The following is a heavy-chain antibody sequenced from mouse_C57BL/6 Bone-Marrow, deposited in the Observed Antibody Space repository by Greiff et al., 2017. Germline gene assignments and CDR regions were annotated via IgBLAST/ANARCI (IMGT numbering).Heavy chain of an antibody. J-gene: IGHJ2*01. CDR3: ARSQLGNYFDY. D-gene: IGHD4-1*02. CDR2: IDPSDSYT. V-gene: IGHV1-69*01. CDR1: GYTFTSYW. Sequence: VQLQQPGAELVMPGASVKLSCKASGYTFTSYWMHWVKQRPGQGLEWIGEIDPSDSYTNYNQKFKGKSTLTVDKSSSTAYMQLSSLTSEDSAVYCCARSQLGNYFDYWGQGTTLTVS.